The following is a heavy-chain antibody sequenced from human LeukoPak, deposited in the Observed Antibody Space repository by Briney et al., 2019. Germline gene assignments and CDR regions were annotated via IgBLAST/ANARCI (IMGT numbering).Heavy chain of an antibody. J-gene: IGHJ5*02. CDR1: GGSISSYY. CDR3: ARGDPIIT. V-gene: IGHV4-59*12. D-gene: IGHD3-10*01. CDR2: IYYSGST. Sequence: SETLSLTCTVSGGSISSYYWSWIRQPPGKGLEWIGYIYYSGSTYYNPSLKSRVTISVDTSKNQFSLKLSSVTAADTAVYYCARGDPIITWGQGTLVTVSS.